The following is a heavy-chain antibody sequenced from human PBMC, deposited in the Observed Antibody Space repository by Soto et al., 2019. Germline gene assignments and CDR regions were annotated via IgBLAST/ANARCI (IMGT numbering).Heavy chain of an antibody. CDR2: ISDYKGYP. CDR1: GYSFTTYG. V-gene: IGHV1-18*01. Sequence: QVQLVQSGPEVKKPGASVKVSCKASGYSFTTYGISWVRQAPGRGIEWMGWISDYKGYPLYAKRIQGRVSMTTDTSTGTAYMELWSLTSDDTAIYYCARADVTTETIVYFDYWGQGTLVTVSS. CDR3: ARADVTTETIVYFDY. J-gene: IGHJ4*02. D-gene: IGHD1-1*01.